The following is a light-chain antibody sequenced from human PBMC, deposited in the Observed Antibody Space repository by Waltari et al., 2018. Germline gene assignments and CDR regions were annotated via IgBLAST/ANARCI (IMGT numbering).Light chain of an antibody. J-gene: IGKJ1*01. Sequence: EIVLTQSPGTLSLSPGERATLSCRASQGVDSSYLAWYQQKPGQAPRLLLYGSSTRAAGIADRFSGGGSGTDFTLTISRLEPEDFAVYYCQQYVSPPRTFGQGTKVEIK. V-gene: IGKV3-20*01. CDR1: QGVDSSY. CDR3: QQYVSPPRT. CDR2: GSS.